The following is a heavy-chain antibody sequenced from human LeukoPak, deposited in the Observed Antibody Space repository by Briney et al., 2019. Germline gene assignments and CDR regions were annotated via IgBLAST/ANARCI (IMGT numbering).Heavy chain of an antibody. D-gene: IGHD6-13*01. CDR2: IYTSGST. CDR1: GGSISSYY. CDR3: ARAGIAAADDAFDI. V-gene: IGHV4-4*09. J-gene: IGHJ3*02. Sequence: SETLSLTCTVSGGSISSYYWSWIRQPPGKGLEWIGYIYTSGSTNYNPSLKSRVTISVDTSKNQFSLKLSSVTAADTAVYYCARAGIAAADDAFDIWGQGTTVTVSS.